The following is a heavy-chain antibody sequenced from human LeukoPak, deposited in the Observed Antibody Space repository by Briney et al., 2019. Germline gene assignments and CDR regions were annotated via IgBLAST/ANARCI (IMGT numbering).Heavy chain of an antibody. CDR2: IYPGDSDT. J-gene: IGHJ6*03. CDR3: ATSAASPYYYYMDV. V-gene: IGHV5-51*01. CDR1: GYSLTSYW. Sequence: PGGSLRLSCKGSGYSLTSYWIGWVRQMPGKGLEWMGIIYPGDSDTRYSPSFQGQVTISADKSISTAYLQWSSLKASDTAMYYCATSAASPYYYYMDVWGKGTTVTVSS. D-gene: IGHD6-13*01.